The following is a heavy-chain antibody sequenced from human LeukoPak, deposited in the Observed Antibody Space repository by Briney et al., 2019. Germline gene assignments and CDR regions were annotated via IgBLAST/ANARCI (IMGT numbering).Heavy chain of an antibody. CDR1: GITLSNYG. V-gene: IGHV3-23*01. D-gene: IGHD2-21*01. CDR2: LGGRGGQT. J-gene: IGHJ4*02. CDR3: ATRGVVIRVGLVGFHKGAYYFDS. Sequence: GGPLRLSCAVSGITLSNYGMSWVRQAPGKGLECVAELGGRGGQTTYAGSVKGRFTISRDSPKNTLYLQMNGLTAEDTAVYFCATRGVVIRVGLVGFHKGAYYFDSWGQGALVTVSS.